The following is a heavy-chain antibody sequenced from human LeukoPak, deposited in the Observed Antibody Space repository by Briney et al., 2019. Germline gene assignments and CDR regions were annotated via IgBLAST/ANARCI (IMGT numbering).Heavy chain of an antibody. J-gene: IGHJ6*03. Sequence: ASVKVSCKASGYTLTSYAMNWLRQAPGQGLEWIGWINTVTGNPTYVQGFRGRFVISLDTSVSTAYLQISSLNAEDTGVYYCARGSQQTYYMDVWGKGTTVTVSS. V-gene: IGHV7-4-1*02. CDR3: ARGSQQTYYMDV. CDR2: INTVTGNP. CDR1: GYTLTSYA. D-gene: IGHD6-13*01.